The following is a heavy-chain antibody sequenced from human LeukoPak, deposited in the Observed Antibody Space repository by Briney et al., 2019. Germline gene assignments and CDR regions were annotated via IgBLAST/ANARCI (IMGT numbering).Heavy chain of an antibody. Sequence: GGSLRLSCAASGFTFSSYAMHWVRQAPGKGLEYVSAISSNGGSTYYANSVKGRFTISRDNSKNTLYLQMGSLRAEDMAVYYCARASHSSSSPYFDYWGQGTLVTVSS. V-gene: IGHV3-64*01. CDR1: GFTFSSYA. D-gene: IGHD6-6*01. J-gene: IGHJ4*02. CDR3: ARASHSSSSPYFDY. CDR2: ISSNGGST.